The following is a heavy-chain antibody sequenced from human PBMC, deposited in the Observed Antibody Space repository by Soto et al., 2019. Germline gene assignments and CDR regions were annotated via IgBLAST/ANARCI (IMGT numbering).Heavy chain of an antibody. D-gene: IGHD3-22*01. CDR2: ISSSSSTI. Sequence: PGGSLRLSCAASGFTFSDYNMNWVRQAPGKGLEWVSYISSSSSTIYYADSVKGRFTISRDNAKNSLYLQMNSLRDEDTAVYYCARHEGGGYYYGWFDPWGQGTLVTVSS. CDR3: ARHEGGGYYYGWFDP. J-gene: IGHJ5*02. CDR1: GFTFSDYN. V-gene: IGHV3-48*02.